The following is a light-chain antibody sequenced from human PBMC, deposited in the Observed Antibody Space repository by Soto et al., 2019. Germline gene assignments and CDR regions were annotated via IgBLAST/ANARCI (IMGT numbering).Light chain of an antibody. Sequence: QSALTQPRSVSGSTGQSVTISCTGTSSDVGVYNYVSWYQQHPGKAPQLVIYDVIKRPSGVPYRFSGSKSGNTASLTISGPQAEDEADYYCCSYAGSSLWVFGGGTKLTVL. J-gene: IGLJ3*02. V-gene: IGLV2-11*01. CDR3: CSYAGSSLWV. CDR1: SSDVGVYNY. CDR2: DVI.